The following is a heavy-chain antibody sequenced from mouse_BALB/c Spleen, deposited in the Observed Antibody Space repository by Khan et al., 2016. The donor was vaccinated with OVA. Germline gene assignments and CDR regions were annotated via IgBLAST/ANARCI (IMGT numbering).Heavy chain of an antibody. CDR3: ASPAYDGYYDY. V-gene: IGHV1S137*01. D-gene: IGHD2-3*01. CDR1: GYTFTDYA. Sequence: QVQLQQSGPELVRPGVSVKISCKGSGYTFTDYAMHWVKQSHAKSLEWIGLISTYSGNTNYNQKFTGKATMTVDKSSSTAYMELARLTSEDSVIYYCASPAYDGYYDYWGQGTTLTVSS. J-gene: IGHJ2*01. CDR2: ISTYSGNT.